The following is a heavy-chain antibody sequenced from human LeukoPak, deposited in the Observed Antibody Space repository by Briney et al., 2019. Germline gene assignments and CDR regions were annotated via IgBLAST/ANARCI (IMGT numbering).Heavy chain of an antibody. CDR1: GFTFSDYY. Sequence: KTGGSLRHSCAASGFTFSDYYMSWIRQAPGKGLEWVSYISSSSSYTNYADSVKGRFTISRDNAKNSLYLQMNSLRAEDTAVYYCARRAYCGGDCYYFDYWGQGTLVTVSS. CDR2: ISSSSSYT. J-gene: IGHJ4*02. D-gene: IGHD2-21*02. CDR3: ARRAYCGGDCYYFDY. V-gene: IGHV3-11*06.